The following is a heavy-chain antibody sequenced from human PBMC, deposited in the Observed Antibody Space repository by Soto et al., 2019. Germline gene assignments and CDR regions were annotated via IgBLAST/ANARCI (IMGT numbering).Heavy chain of an antibody. D-gene: IGHD2-2*01. Sequence: GESLKISCKGSGYSFTSYWIGWVRQMPGKGLERMGIIYPGDSDTRYSPSFQGQVTISADKSISTAYLQWSSLKASDAAMYYCARHLPDIVVVPAPAYYYMDVWGKGTTVTV. CDR1: GYSFTSYW. CDR2: IYPGDSDT. CDR3: ARHLPDIVVVPAPAYYYMDV. J-gene: IGHJ6*03. V-gene: IGHV5-51*01.